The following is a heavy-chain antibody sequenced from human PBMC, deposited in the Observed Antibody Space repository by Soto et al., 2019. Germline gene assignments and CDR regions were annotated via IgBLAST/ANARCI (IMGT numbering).Heavy chain of an antibody. CDR3: ARLRDYYHTSGYPQGFYFDY. CDR1: DGSINNASYY. CDR2: ILHSGSD. Sequence: QVQLQQSGPGLVNPSQTLALTCSVSDGSINNASYYWIWVRQRPGKGLEWIGHILHSGSDYYNAFLKARLSISVDTSKNQFSLKLHSVTAADTAVYYCARLRDYYHTSGYPQGFYFDYLGQGALVTVSS. V-gene: IGHV4-31*03. J-gene: IGHJ4*02. D-gene: IGHD3-22*01.